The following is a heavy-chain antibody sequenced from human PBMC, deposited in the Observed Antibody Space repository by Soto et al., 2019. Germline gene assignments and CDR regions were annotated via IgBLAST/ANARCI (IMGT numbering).Heavy chain of an antibody. CDR3: ARDRERWLRYFDY. V-gene: IGHV3-33*01. Sequence: GGSLRLSCAASGFTFSSYGMHWVRQAPGKGLEWVAVIWYDGSNKYYADSVKGRFTISRDNSKNTLYLQMNSLRAEDTAVYYCARDRERWLRYFDYWGQGTLVTVSS. D-gene: IGHD5-12*01. CDR2: IWYDGSNK. J-gene: IGHJ4*02. CDR1: GFTFSSYG.